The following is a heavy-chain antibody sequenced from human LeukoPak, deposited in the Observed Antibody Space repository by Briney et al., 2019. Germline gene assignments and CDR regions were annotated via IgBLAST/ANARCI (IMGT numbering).Heavy chain of an antibody. CDR3: AKDLRLSVGTSPFDY. J-gene: IGHJ4*02. V-gene: IGHV3-30*04. D-gene: IGHD4-23*01. CDR1: GFTFSSYA. Sequence: GGSLRLSCAASGFTFSSYAMHWVRQAPGKGLEWVAVISYDGSNKYYADSVKGRFTISRDNSKNTLYLQMNSLRADDTALYYCAKDLRLSVGTSPFDYWGQGTLVTVSS. CDR2: ISYDGSNK.